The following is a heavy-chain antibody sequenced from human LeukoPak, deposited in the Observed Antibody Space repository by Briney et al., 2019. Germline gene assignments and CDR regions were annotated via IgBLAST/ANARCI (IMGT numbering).Heavy chain of an antibody. CDR2: ITSSGDGT. D-gene: IGHD2-2*01. J-gene: IGHJ4*02. CDR3: AKDLWDIVVVPAAVWFGDSSAY. V-gene: IGHV3-23*01. Sequence: PGGSLRLSCAASGFTFSIYAMSWVRQAPGKGLQWVSSITSSGDGTYYADSVKGRFTISRDNSENMLYLQMNSLRVEDTAVYFCAKDLWDIVVVPAAVWFGDSSAYWGQGTLVTVSS. CDR1: GFTFSIYA.